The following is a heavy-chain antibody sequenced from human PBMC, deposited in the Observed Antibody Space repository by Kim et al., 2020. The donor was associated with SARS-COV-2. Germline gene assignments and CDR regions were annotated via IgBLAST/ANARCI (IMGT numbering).Heavy chain of an antibody. D-gene: IGHD2-2*01. V-gene: IGHV4-31*02. CDR3: ARVPIVVVPAAIFGWFDP. Sequence: KSRVTISVDTSKNQFSLKLSSVTAADTAVYYCARVPIVVVPAAIFGWFDPWGQGTLVTVSS. J-gene: IGHJ5*02.